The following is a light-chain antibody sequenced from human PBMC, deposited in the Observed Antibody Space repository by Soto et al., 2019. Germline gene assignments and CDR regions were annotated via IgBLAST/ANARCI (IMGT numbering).Light chain of an antibody. V-gene: IGKV3-11*01. CDR1: QNIAIY. CDR2: DTF. J-gene: IGKJ1*01. Sequence: IVLTQSPATLSFSPGERATLSCRASQNIAIYLAWYQQKSGQSPRLLIYDTFNRAPGIPDRFSGSGSGTDFTLTSSSLEPEDFAVYYCQQRADWPWTCGQGTTVEIK. CDR3: QQRADWPWT.